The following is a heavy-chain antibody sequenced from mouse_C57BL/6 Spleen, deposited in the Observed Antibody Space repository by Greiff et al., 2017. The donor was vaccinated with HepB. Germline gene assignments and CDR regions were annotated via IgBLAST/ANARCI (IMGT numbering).Heavy chain of an antibody. CDR3: ARAEVVATGDY. CDR1: GFTFSDYG. Sequence: EVKVVESGGGLVKPGGSLKLSCAASGFTFSDYGMHWVRQAPEKGLEWVAYISSGSSTIYYADTVKGRFTISRDNAKNTLFLQMTSLRSEDTAMYYCARAEVVATGDYWGQGTSVTVSS. J-gene: IGHJ4*01. CDR2: ISSGSSTI. D-gene: IGHD1-1*01. V-gene: IGHV5-17*01.